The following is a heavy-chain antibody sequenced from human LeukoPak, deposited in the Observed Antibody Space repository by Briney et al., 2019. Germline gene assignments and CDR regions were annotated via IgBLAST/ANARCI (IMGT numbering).Heavy chain of an antibody. CDR3: ASRYDYYYYYYMDV. V-gene: IGHV3-21*01. J-gene: IGHJ6*03. CDR2: ISSSSSYI. Sequence: GGSLRLSCAASGFTFGSYSMNWVRQAPGKGLEWASSISSSSSYIYYADSVKGRFTISRDNAKNSLYLQMNSLRAEDTAVYYCASRYDYYYYYYMDVWGKRTTVTVSS. CDR1: GFTFGSYS. D-gene: IGHD2-2*01.